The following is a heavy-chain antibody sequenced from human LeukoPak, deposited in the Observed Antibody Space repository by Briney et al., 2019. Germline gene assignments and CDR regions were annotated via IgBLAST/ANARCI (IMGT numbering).Heavy chain of an antibody. J-gene: IGHJ4*02. CDR1: GGSISSSGYY. CDR2: IYYSGNN. Sequence: TETLSLTCTVSGGSISSSGYYWGWIRQPPGKGLEWIGSIYYSGNNNYNPSLKSRVTISVDTSKNRFSPNLSSVTAADTAVYHCAIHSTQRGMVGGIGEFDCWGQGTPVTVSS. D-gene: IGHD3-16*02. CDR3: AIHSTQRGMVGGIGEFDC. V-gene: IGHV4-39*01.